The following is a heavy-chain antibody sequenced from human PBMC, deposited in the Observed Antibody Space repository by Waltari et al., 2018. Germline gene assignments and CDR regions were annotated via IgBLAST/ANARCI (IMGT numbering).Heavy chain of an antibody. CDR3: ARARDASPDAFDI. V-gene: IGHV4-59*11. CDR1: GGSISSHY. CDR2: IYYSGST. Sequence: QVQLQESGPGLVKPSETLSLTCTVSGGSISSHYWSWLRQPPGKGLEWIGYIYYSGSTNYNPSLKSRVTISVDTSKNQFSLKLSSVTAADTAVYYCARARDASPDAFDIWGQGTMVTVSS. J-gene: IGHJ3*02.